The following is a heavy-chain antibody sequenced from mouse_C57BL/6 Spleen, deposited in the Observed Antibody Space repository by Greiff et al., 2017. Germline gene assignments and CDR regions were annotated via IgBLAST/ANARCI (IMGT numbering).Heavy chain of an antibody. CDR2: IYIGNGYP. V-gene: IGHV1-58*01. D-gene: IGHD1-1*01. CDR3: ARGWSSSYAMDY. Sequence: VPLQQSGAELVSPGSSVKMSCKTSGYTFTSYGINWVKHRPGPGLDRIGYIYIGNGYPEYNEKFKGKATLTSNTSSSTAYMQLSSLTSEDSAIYFCARGWSSSYAMDYWGQGTSVTVSS. CDR1: GYTFTSYG. J-gene: IGHJ4*01.